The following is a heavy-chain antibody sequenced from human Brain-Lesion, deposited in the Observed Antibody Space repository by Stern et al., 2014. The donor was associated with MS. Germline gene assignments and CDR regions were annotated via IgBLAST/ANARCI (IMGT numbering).Heavy chain of an antibody. CDR2: VYYSGSI. J-gene: IGHJ2*01. Sequence: VQLVQSGPGLVKPLQTLSLTCTVSGGSVSSGGYFWNWIHQHPGKGLEWIGHVYYSGSIAYNPFLKSRVTISVDTSKNQFSLRLRSVTAADTAVYYCARNPALWYFDLWGRGTLAAVSS. CDR3: ARNPALWYFDL. D-gene: IGHD3-3*02. CDR1: GGSVSSGGYF. V-gene: IGHV4-31*03.